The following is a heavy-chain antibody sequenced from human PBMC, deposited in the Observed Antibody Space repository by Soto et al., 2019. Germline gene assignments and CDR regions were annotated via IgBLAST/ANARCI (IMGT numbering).Heavy chain of an antibody. CDR1: GFTFSSYA. Sequence: GGSLRLSCAASGFTFSSYAMSWVRQAPGKGLEWVSAISGSDGSTYYADSVKGRFTISRDNSKNTLYLQMNSLRAEDTAVYYCAMSGYSSSWYPWKWFDPWGQGTLVTVSS. CDR2: ISGSDGST. J-gene: IGHJ5*02. V-gene: IGHV3-23*01. CDR3: AMSGYSSSWYPWKWFDP. D-gene: IGHD6-13*01.